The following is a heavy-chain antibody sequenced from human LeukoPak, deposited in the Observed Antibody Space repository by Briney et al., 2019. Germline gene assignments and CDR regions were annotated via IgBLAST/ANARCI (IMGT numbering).Heavy chain of an antibody. Sequence: AGGSLRLSCTASGFTFGDYGLSWVRQAPGKGLEWVGFIRRNVYGGTTEYAASVKGRFTISRDDSKSIAYLQMNSLKTEDTAVYYCTTGDDYGVDYWGQGTLVTVSS. J-gene: IGHJ4*02. D-gene: IGHD4-17*01. V-gene: IGHV3-49*04. CDR2: IRRNVYGGTT. CDR3: TTGDDYGVDY. CDR1: GFTFGDYG.